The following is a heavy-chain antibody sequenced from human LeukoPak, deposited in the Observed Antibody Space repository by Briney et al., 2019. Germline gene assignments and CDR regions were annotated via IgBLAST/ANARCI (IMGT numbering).Heavy chain of an antibody. J-gene: IGHJ4*02. CDR2: ISSNSRTI. CDR3: ARGSYTGFDLYFDY. V-gene: IGHV3-48*03. CDR1: GFSFSTQE. D-gene: IGHD5-12*01. Sequence: GGSLRLSCATSGFSFSTQEMTWVRQAPGKGLEWVSYISSNSRTIYYADSVKGRFTISRDNTRNSVFLQLNSLRVEDTGFYYCARGSYTGFDLYFDYWGQGRVFSVSS.